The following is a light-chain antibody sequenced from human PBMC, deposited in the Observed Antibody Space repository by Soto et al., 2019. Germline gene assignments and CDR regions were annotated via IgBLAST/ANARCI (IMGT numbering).Light chain of an antibody. CDR2: AAS. CDR1: QSLNNR. J-gene: IGKJ5*01. Sequence: DIQLTQSPSTLSASVGDRVTITCRASQSLNNRLAWYQQKPGKAPKLLIYAASTLQSGVPSRFSGSGSGTDFTLTISSLQPEDFATYYCQQLNSYPSTFGQGTRLEIK. V-gene: IGKV1-9*01. CDR3: QQLNSYPST.